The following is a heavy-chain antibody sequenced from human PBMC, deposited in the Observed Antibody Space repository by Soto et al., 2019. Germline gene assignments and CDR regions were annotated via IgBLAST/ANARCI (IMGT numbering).Heavy chain of an antibody. CDR3: AKDRYPFTVTTAGSDS. D-gene: IGHD4-17*01. V-gene: IGHV3-74*01. CDR2: IDGDGTSA. J-gene: IGHJ5*01. Sequence: GSLRLSCAASGFMFSNYWMYWVRQAPGKGLVLVSHIDGDGTSASYADSVKGRFTISRDNAKSTLYLQMDSLRAEDTAVYYCAKDRYPFTVTTAGSDSWGQGTLVTVSS. CDR1: GFMFSNYW.